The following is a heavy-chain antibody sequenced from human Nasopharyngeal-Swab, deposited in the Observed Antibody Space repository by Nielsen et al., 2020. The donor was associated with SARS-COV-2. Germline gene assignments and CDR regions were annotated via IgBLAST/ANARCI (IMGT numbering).Heavy chain of an antibody. CDR2: MNPNSGNT. Sequence: ASVQVSCKASGYTFTSYDINWVRQATGQGLEWMGWMNPNSGNTGYAQKFQGRVTMTRNTSISTAYMELSSLRSEDTAVYYCARGGPDIVVVPAEAFDIWGQGTMVTVSS. V-gene: IGHV1-8*01. CDR3: ARGGPDIVVVPAEAFDI. J-gene: IGHJ3*02. D-gene: IGHD2-2*01. CDR1: GYTFTSYD.